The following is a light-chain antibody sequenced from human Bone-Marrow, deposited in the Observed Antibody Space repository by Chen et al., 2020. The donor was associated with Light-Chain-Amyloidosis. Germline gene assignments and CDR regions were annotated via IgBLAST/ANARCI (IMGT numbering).Light chain of an antibody. CDR3: QGWDGASDTYV. CDR2: DDS. V-gene: IGLV3-21*02. J-gene: IGLJ1*01. Sequence: SYVLTQSPSVSVAPGETAKITCGGDKIASSAVHWYQQMSGQAPVLVVYDDSDRPSGIPGRFSGSNSGNTATLTITRVEVGDEADYYCQGWDGASDTYVFGTGTTVTVL. CDR1: KIASSA.